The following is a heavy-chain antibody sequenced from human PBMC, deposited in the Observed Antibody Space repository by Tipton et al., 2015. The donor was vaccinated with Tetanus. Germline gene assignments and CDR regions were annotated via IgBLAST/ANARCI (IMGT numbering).Heavy chain of an antibody. CDR3: VSGASLDY. Sequence: SLRLSCTVSGFVFSNYAMNWVRQAPGKGLEWVSSISSTSAYIYYADSLKGRFTISRDNAQNSLYLQMNSLRDDDTAVYFCVSGASLDYWGRGSLVTVSS. D-gene: IGHD6-6*01. CDR2: ISSTSAYI. V-gene: IGHV3-21*01. J-gene: IGHJ4*02. CDR1: GFVFSNYA.